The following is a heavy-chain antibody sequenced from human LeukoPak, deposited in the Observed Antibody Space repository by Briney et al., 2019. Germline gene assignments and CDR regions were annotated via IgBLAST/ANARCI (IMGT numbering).Heavy chain of an antibody. J-gene: IGHJ4*02. V-gene: IGHV4-4*07. CDR1: GGSISSYY. Sequence: SETLSLTCTVSGGSISSYYWSWIRQPAGKGLEWIGRIYTSGSTNYNPSLKSRVTMSVDTSKNQFSLKLSSVTAADTAVYYCARGALLWFGAKMEYYFDSWGQGTPLTVSS. D-gene: IGHD3-10*01. CDR2: IYTSGST. CDR3: ARGALLWFGAKMEYYFDS.